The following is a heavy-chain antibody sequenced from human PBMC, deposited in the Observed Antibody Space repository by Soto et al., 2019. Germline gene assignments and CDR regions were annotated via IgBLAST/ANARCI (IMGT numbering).Heavy chain of an antibody. CDR3: ARRGAYGMDV. J-gene: IGHJ6*02. CDR2: ISSSSSYI. D-gene: IGHD3-16*01. CDR1: GFTFSSYS. V-gene: IGHV3-21*01. Sequence: EVQLVESGGGLVKPGGSLRLSCAASGFTFSSYSMNWVRQAPGKGLEWVSSISSSSSYIYYADSVKGRFTISRDNAKNSLSLHMNRLRAADTAVYYCARRGAYGMDVWGQGTTVAVSS.